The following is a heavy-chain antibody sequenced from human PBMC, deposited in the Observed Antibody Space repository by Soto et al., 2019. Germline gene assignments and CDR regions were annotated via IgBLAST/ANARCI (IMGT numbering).Heavy chain of an antibody. J-gene: IGHJ5*02. Sequence: PSETLSLTCTVSGGSISSSSYYWGWIRQPPGKGLEWIGSIYYSGSTYYNPSLKSRVTISVDTSKNQFSLKLSSVTAADTAVYYCARHYDILTGYYCAWFDPWGQGTLVTVS. D-gene: IGHD3-9*01. CDR1: GGSISSSSYY. V-gene: IGHV4-39*01. CDR3: ARHYDILTGYYCAWFDP. CDR2: IYYSGST.